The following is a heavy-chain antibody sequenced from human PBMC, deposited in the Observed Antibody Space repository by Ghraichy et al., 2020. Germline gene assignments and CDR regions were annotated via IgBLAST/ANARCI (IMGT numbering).Heavy chain of an antibody. CDR1: GFSFSSYT. V-gene: IGHV3-23*01. D-gene: IGHD2-21*01. J-gene: IGHJ4*02. CDR2: ITDSGSST. CDR3: AKTPSTYCSGDCGGY. Sequence: GGSLRLSCAATGFSFSSYTMHWVRQAPGKGLEWVSGITDSGSSTYYADSVKGRFTISRDNSKSTLYLQMNSLRAEDTAVYYCAKTPSTYCSGDCGGYWGQGTLVTVSS.